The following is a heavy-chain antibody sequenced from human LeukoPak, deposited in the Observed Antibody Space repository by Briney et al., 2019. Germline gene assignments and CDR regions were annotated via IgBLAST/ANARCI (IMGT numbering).Heavy chain of an antibody. CDR2: IYYSGST. Sequence: SETLSLTCTVSGGSISSSSYYWGWIRQPPGKGLEWIGYIYYSGSTNYNPSLKSRVTISVDTSKNQFSLKLSSVTAADTAVYYCARSGGIRDWGTWGQGTLVTVSS. CDR3: ARSGGIRDWGT. J-gene: IGHJ5*02. CDR1: GGSISSSSYY. D-gene: IGHD3-16*01. V-gene: IGHV4-61*05.